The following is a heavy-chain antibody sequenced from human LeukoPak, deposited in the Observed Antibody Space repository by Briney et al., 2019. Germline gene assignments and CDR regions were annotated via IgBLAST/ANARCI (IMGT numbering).Heavy chain of an antibody. CDR1: GSISSYY. V-gene: IGHV4-4*09. CDR2: IYTSGST. CDR3: SRTKCTSTSCLTKNAFDI. Sequence: SETLSLTCTVSGSISSYYWSWIRQPPGKGLEWIGYIYTSGSTNYNPSLKSRVTISVDTSKNQFSLDLSSVTAADTAVYYCSRTKCTSTSCLTKNAFDIWGQGTMVTVSS. D-gene: IGHD2-2*01. J-gene: IGHJ3*02.